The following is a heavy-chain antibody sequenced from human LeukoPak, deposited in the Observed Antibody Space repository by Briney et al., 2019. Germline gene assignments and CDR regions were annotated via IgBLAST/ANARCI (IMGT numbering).Heavy chain of an antibody. CDR2: TRNKADSYTT. CDR3: ARVASGYDFDY. J-gene: IGHJ4*02. CDR1: GFTFSDSA. Sequence: GGSLRLSCAASGFTFSDSAMTWVRQAPGKGLEWVGRTRNKADSYTTEYAASVKGRFTISRDDSKSSLYLQMNSLRTEDTAVYYCARVASGYDFDYWGQGTLVTVSS. V-gene: IGHV3-72*01. D-gene: IGHD5-12*01.